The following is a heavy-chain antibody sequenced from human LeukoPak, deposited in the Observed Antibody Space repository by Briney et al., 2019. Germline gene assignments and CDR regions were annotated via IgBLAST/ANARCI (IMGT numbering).Heavy chain of an antibody. J-gene: IGHJ1*01. CDR2: ISYDGSNK. CDR1: GFTFSSYG. V-gene: IGHV3-30*18. Sequence: GGSLRLSCAASGFTFSSYGMHWVRQAPGKGLEWVALISYDGSNKYYADSVKGRFTISRDNSKNTLYLQMNSLRAEDTAVYYCAKEPKPRPTVGYFQHWGQGTLVTVSS. CDR3: AKEPKPRPTVGYFQH. D-gene: IGHD1-14*01.